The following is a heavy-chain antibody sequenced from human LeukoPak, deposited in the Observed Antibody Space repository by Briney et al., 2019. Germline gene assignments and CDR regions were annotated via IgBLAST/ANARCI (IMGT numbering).Heavy chain of an antibody. CDR1: GFSFGIYW. V-gene: IGHV3-7*01. CDR3: VKDVHYLGSYRESLDP. D-gene: IGHD3-10*01. CDR2: INEDGSEK. J-gene: IGHJ5*02. Sequence: GGSLRLSCEGTGFSFGIYWMSWVRQAPGKGLEWVANINEDGSEKYYVDSVKGRFTISRDNGKNTVFLQMNNLRLEDTAIYYCVKDVHYLGSYRESLDPWGQGTLVTVSS.